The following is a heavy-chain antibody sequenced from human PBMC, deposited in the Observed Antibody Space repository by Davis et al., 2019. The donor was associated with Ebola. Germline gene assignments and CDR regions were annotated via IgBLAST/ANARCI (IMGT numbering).Heavy chain of an antibody. V-gene: IGHV3-23*01. J-gene: IGHJ4*02. CDR3: AKDRGGSYPFDY. Sequence: PGGSLRPSCAASGFTFSSYAMSWVRQPPGKGLEWVSAISGSGGSTYYADSVKGRFTISRDNSKNTLYLQMNSLRAEDTAVYYCAKDRGGSYPFDYWGQGTLVTVSS. CDR1: GFTFSSYA. D-gene: IGHD1-26*01. CDR2: ISGSGGST.